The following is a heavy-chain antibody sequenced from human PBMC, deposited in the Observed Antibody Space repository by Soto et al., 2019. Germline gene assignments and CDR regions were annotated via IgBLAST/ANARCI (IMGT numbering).Heavy chain of an antibody. D-gene: IGHD2-15*01. J-gene: IGHJ4*02. V-gene: IGHV1-69*06. Sequence: QVQLVQSGAEVKKPGSSVKVSCKASGGSFDNYSFTWVRQAPGQGLEWMGGIIPFYVTANYAQKFQGRLTISADKSTTTAYMELSGLTSEDTAIYYCARLGGNVDFCGQGTLVTVS. CDR3: ARLGGNVDF. CDR2: IIPFYVTA. CDR1: GGSFDNYS.